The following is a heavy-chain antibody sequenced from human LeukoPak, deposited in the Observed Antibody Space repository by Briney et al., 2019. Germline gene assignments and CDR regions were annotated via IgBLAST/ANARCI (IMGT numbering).Heavy chain of an antibody. Sequence: GGSLRLSCAASGFTFSSHGMSWVRQAPGKGLEWVSRISGSGDYTYYADSVKGRFTISRDNSKNTLYLQMNSLRAEDTAVYYCAKVTYGSGTYGAFDSWGQGTLVTVSS. CDR2: ISGSGDYT. J-gene: IGHJ4*02. D-gene: IGHD3-10*01. CDR1: GFTFSSHG. CDR3: AKVTYGSGTYGAFDS. V-gene: IGHV3-23*01.